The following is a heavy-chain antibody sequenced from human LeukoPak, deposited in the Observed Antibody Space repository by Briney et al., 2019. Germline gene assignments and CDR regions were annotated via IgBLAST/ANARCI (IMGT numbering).Heavy chain of an antibody. CDR3: VKDREFLPDY. CDR1: GFTFSTYG. J-gene: IGHJ4*02. CDR2: ISYDGNNK. Sequence: GGSLRLSCAASGFTFSTYGMHWVRQAPGKGLEWVAVISYDGNNKYYAESVKGRFTISRDKSNSTLYLQMNSLRAEDTAVYYCVKDREFLPDYWGQGTLVTVFS. D-gene: IGHD3-3*01. V-gene: IGHV3-30*18.